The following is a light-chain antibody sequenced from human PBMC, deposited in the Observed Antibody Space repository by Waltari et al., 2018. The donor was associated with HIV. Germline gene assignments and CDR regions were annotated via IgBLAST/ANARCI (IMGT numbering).Light chain of an antibody. CDR2: GAS. Sequence: EIQVTQSQSPRSALVGDRVTIICRTSENINTFLNWFQQKPGKIPRLLIYGASSLESGVPSRFSGTGSGTDFNLTISGLQPEDFATYYCLQGYSSILTFGPGTKVEVK. CDR3: LQGYSSILT. J-gene: IGKJ3*01. CDR1: ENINTF. V-gene: IGKV1-39*01.